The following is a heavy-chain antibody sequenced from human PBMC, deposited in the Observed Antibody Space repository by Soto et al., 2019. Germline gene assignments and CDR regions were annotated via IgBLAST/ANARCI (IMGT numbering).Heavy chain of an antibody. D-gene: IGHD6-19*01. J-gene: IGHJ4*02. CDR1: EFSFTSYA. CDR3: AKDRGALLAVAGRLAFLDY. V-gene: IGHV3-23*01. Sequence: GGSLTLSCGASEFSFTSYAMSWVRQAPGKGLEWVSAISGSGGSTYYADSVKGRFTISRDNSKNTLYLQMNSLRAEDTAVYYCAKDRGALLAVAGRLAFLDYWGQGTLVTVSS. CDR2: ISGSGGST.